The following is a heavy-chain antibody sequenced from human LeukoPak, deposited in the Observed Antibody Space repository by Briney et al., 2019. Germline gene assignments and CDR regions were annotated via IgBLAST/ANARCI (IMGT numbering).Heavy chain of an antibody. CDR3: ARGAEHYDILTGYYTGMEAYYFDY. CDR1: GFSFSSYW. CDR2: IFGGGST. J-gene: IGHJ4*02. D-gene: IGHD3-9*01. Sequence: PGGSLRLSCAASGFSFSSYWMSWVRQAPGKGLEWVSLIFGGGSTYYADSVKGRFTVSRDNSKNMLYLQVNSLRAEDTAVYYCARGAEHYDILTGYYTGMEAYYFDYWGQGTLVTVSS. V-gene: IGHV3-66*01.